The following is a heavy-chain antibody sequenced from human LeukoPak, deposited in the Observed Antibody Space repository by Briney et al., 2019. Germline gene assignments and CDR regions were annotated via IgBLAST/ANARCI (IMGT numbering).Heavy chain of an antibody. V-gene: IGHV3-43*02. D-gene: IGHD5-18*01. CDR3: AKDRAMGDY. J-gene: IGHJ4*02. CDR1: GFTFSSYE. Sequence: PGGSLRLSCAASGFTFSSYEMNWVRQAPGKGLEWISLISGDGGSTYYADSVKGRFTISRDNSKNSLYLQMNSLRTEDTALYYCAKDRAMGDYWGQGTLVTVSS. CDR2: ISGDGGST.